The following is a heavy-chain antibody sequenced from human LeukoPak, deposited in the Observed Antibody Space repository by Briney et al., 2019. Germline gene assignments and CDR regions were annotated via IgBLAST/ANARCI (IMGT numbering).Heavy chain of an antibody. V-gene: IGHV3-48*02. CDR1: GFTFSNAW. J-gene: IGHJ4*02. D-gene: IGHD3-3*01. CDR2: ISSSSSTI. Sequence: QPGGSLRLSCAASGFTFSNAWMSWVRQAPGKGLEWVAYISSSSSTIYYADSVKGRFTISRDNAKNSLYLQMNSLRDEDTAVYYCARDTRFLEWLLGGYFDYWGQGTLVTVSS. CDR3: ARDTRFLEWLLGGYFDY.